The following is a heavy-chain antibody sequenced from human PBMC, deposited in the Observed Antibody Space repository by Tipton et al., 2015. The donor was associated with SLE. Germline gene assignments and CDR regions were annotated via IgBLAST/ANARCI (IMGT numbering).Heavy chain of an antibody. Sequence: TLSLTYTVSGGSISSSSYYWGWIRQPPGKGLEWIGSIYYSGSTYYNPSLKSRVTISVDTSKNQFSLKLSSVTAADTAVYYCARWGDCSGGSCFDAFDIWGQGTMITVSS. CDR3: ARWGDCSGGSCFDAFDI. J-gene: IGHJ3*02. V-gene: IGHV4-39*07. CDR2: IYYSGST. CDR1: GGSISSSSYY. D-gene: IGHD2-15*01.